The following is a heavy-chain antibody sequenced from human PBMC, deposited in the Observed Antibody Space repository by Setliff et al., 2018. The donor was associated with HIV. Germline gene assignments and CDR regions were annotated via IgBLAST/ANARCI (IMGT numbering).Heavy chain of an antibody. Sequence: SETLSLTCTVSGGSISGGSSGSSNYYWGWIRQPPGKGLEWIASVHNSGSTYYNSSLKSRITISLDTSKNQFSLRLNSVTAADTALYYCAREERTSWPRVDYWGQGALVTVSS. CDR2: VHNSGST. CDR1: GGSSGSSNYY. J-gene: IGHJ4*02. V-gene: IGHV4-39*02. CDR3: AREERTSWPRVDY. D-gene: IGHD6-13*01.